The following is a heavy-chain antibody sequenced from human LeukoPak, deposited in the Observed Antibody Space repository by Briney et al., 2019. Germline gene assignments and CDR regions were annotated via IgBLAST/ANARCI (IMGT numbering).Heavy chain of an antibody. V-gene: IGHV3-30-3*01. CDR3: ARESYYDSSGYYYVHYYYGMDV. J-gene: IGHJ6*02. CDR2: ISYDGSNK. CDR1: GFTFSSYA. Sequence: GGSLRLSCAASGFTFSSYAMHWVRQAPGKGLEWVAVISYDGSNKYYADSVKGRFTISRDNSKNTLYLQMNSLRAEDTAVYYCARESYYDSSGYYYVHYYYGMDVWGQGTTVTVSS. D-gene: IGHD3-22*01.